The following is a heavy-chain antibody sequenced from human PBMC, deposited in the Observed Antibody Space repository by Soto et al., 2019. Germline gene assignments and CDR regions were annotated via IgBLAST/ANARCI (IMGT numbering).Heavy chain of an antibody. Sequence: GGSLRLSCAASGFTFSSYGMHWVRQAPGKGLEWVAVIWYDGSNKYYADSVKGRFTISRDNSKNTLYLQMNSLRAEDTAVYYCARVHDFWSGYSGMDVWGQGTTVTVSS. J-gene: IGHJ6*02. CDR2: IWYDGSNK. CDR1: GFTFSSYG. V-gene: IGHV3-33*01. CDR3: ARVHDFWSGYSGMDV. D-gene: IGHD3-3*01.